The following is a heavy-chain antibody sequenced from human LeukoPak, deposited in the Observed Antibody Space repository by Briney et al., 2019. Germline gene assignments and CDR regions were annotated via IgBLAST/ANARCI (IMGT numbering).Heavy chain of an antibody. CDR3: ARDYDFWSGYPDY. Sequence: GGSLRLSCAASGFTSSSYSMNWVRQAPGKGLEWVSSISSSSYIYYADSVKGRFTISRDNAKNSLYLQMNSLRAEDTAVYYCARDYDFWSGYPDYWGQGTLVTVSS. CDR2: ISSSSYI. D-gene: IGHD3-3*01. J-gene: IGHJ4*02. V-gene: IGHV3-21*01. CDR1: GFTSSSYS.